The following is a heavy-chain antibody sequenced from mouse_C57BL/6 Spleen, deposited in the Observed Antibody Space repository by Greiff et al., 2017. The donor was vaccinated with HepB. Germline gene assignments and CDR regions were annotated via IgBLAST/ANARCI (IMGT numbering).Heavy chain of an antibody. Sequence: VQGVESGAELARPGASVKLSCKASGYTFTSYGISWVKQRTGQGLEWIGEIYPRSGNTYYNEKFKGKATLTADKSSSTAYMELRSLTSEDSAVYFCARRDSNYVGGAMDYWGQGTSVTVSS. V-gene: IGHV1-81*01. CDR3: ARRDSNYVGGAMDY. CDR1: GYTFTSYG. D-gene: IGHD2-5*01. CDR2: IYPRSGNT. J-gene: IGHJ4*01.